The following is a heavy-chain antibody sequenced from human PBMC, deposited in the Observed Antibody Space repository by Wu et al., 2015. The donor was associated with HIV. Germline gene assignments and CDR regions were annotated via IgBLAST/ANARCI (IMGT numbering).Heavy chain of an antibody. CDR3: ARDYDILTGSGSGWFDP. CDR1: GYTFTGYY. CDR2: INPNSGGT. D-gene: IGHD3-9*01. Sequence: QVQLVQSGAEVKKPGASVKVSCKASGYTFTGYYMHWVRQAPGQGLEWMGWINPNSGGTNYAQKFQGRVTMTRDTSISTAYMELSRLRSDDTAVYYCARDYDILTGSGSGWFDPWGQGNPGHRLL. V-gene: IGHV1-2*02. J-gene: IGHJ5*02.